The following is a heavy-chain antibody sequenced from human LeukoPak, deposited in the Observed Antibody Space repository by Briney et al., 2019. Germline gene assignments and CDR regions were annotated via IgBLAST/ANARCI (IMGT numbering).Heavy chain of an antibody. J-gene: IGHJ3*02. V-gene: IGHV4-38-2*02. Sequence: SETLSLTCTVSGYSISSGYYWAWIRQPPGKGLQWIGNIYHSGNTYYNPSLKSRVSISVDTSKNYFSLKLRSVTAADTAVYYCARISVVGSTKAFDIWGQGTMVTVSS. D-gene: IGHD1-26*01. CDR2: IYHSGNT. CDR1: GYSISSGYY. CDR3: ARISVVGSTKAFDI.